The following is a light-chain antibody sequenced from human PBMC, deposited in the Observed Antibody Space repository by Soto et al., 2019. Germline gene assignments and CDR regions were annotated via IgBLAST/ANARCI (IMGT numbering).Light chain of an antibody. Sequence: IQMTQSPSTLSASVGDRVTITCRASQGISNFLAWYQQKPGKVPNLLIYGASTLQSGVSSRFSGSGSGTDFTLTISSLQPEDFATFYCQQTYSTLYTFGQGTKLQIK. CDR3: QQTYSTLYT. V-gene: IGKV1-39*01. CDR2: GAS. CDR1: QGISNF. J-gene: IGKJ2*01.